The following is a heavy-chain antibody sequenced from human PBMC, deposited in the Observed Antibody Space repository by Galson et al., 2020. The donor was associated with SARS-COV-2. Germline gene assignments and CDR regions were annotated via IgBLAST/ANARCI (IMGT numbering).Heavy chain of an antibody. CDR2: ISGSSGGT. Sequence: GESLKISSAASGFTFRNYAMTWVRQAPGKGLEWVSAISGSSGGTYYADSVKGRFTISRDNSKNTLSIQMNRLRAADTAVYYCAKEDDTSGYFWGGLTYWGQGALVTVSS. D-gene: IGHD3-22*01. V-gene: IGHV3-23*01. CDR1: GFTFRNYA. J-gene: IGHJ4*02. CDR3: AKEDDTSGYFWGGLTY.